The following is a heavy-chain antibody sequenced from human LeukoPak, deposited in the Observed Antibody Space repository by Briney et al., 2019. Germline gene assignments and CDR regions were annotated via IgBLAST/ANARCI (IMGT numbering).Heavy chain of an antibody. CDR2: ISGSGDNT. V-gene: IGHV3-23*01. D-gene: IGHD3-22*01. CDR1: GFTFSSSA. Sequence: PGGSLRLSCAASGFTFSSSAMSWVRQAPGKGLEWVSGISGSGDNTYYADSVKGRFTISRDNSKNTLYVQMNSLGTEDTAAYYCAKGSYYDSSGSFYFDYWGQGTLVTVSS. J-gene: IGHJ4*02. CDR3: AKGSYYDSSGSFYFDY.